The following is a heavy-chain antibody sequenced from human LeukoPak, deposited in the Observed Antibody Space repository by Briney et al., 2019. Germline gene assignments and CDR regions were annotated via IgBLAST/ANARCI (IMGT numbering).Heavy chain of an antibody. V-gene: IGHV1-3*01. J-gene: IGHJ6*02. CDR1: GYIFNQYA. CDR3: ARGRFGTRTYGMDL. D-gene: IGHD1-1*01. Sequence: GASVKGSCKASGYIFNQYAILWVRQAPGQSLEWMGWINAGSTNTKYSQKFQGRITITRDTSANTTYMELSSLRSEDTAVYYCARGRFGTRTYGMDLWGQGTTVTVSS. CDR2: INAGSTNT.